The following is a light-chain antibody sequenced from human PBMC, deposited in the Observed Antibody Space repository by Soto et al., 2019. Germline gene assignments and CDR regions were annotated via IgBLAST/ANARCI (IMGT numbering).Light chain of an antibody. J-gene: IGKJ4*01. CDR1: QSVSSN. CDR3: QQYYVWNT. Sequence: EIVMTQSPATLSVSPGERASLSCRASQSVSSNLAWYQQKPGQAPRLLIHGALTRATGIPARFSGSGSGTKFTLTISSLQSEDFAIYYCQQYYVWNTFGGGTKV. V-gene: IGKV3D-15*01. CDR2: GAL.